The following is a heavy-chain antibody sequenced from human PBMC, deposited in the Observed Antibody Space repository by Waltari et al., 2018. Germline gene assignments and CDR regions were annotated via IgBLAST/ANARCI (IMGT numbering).Heavy chain of an antibody. CDR3: AATPDTFYYYTLDM. J-gene: IGHJ6*02. V-gene: IGHV3-30-3*01. CDR2: ISYDGSKK. Sequence: QVQLVESGGGVVQPGRSLRLSCAASGFTFSSYTMYWVRQAPGKGLEWVALISYDGSKKYNEDSVKGRFTISRDNSKSTLYLQMSSLRADDTAVYYCAATPDTFYYYTLDMWGQGTTVTVSS. D-gene: IGHD3-3*02. CDR1: GFTFSSYT.